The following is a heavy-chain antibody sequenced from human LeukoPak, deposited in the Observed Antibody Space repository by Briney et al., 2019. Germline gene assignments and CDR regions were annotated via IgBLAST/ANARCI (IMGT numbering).Heavy chain of an antibody. CDR1: GFTFSSYS. CDR3: ARVVSVAWSERRPGYYYMDV. CDR2: ISGSGGST. Sequence: NPGGSLRLSCAASGFTFSSYSMNWVRQAPGKGLEWVSGISGSGGSTYYADSVKGRFTISRDNAKNSLYLQMNSLRAEDTAVYYCARVVSVAWSERRPGYYYMDVWGKGTTVTVSS. V-gene: IGHV3-21*06. D-gene: IGHD1-1*01. J-gene: IGHJ6*03.